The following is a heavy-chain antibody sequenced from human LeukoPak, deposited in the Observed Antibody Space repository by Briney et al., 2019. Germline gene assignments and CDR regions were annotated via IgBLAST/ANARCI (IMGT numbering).Heavy chain of an antibody. D-gene: IGHD5-18*01. CDR2: ISSSGSTI. Sequence: GGSLRLSCAASGFTFSNYWMSWVRQAPGKGLEWVSYISSSGSTIYYADSVKGRFTISRDNAKNSLYLQMNSLRAEDTAVYYCAKRIQSAMAMGYWGQGTLVTVSS. CDR1: GFTFSNYW. V-gene: IGHV3-48*04. CDR3: AKRIQSAMAMGY. J-gene: IGHJ4*02.